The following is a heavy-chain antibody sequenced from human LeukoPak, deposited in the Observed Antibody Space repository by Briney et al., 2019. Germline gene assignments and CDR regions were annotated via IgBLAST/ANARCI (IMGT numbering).Heavy chain of an antibody. D-gene: IGHD4-11*01. V-gene: IGHV4-34*01. CDR3: ARAWGSNYGYFDY. J-gene: IGHJ4*02. Sequence: SETLSLTCAVYGGSFSGYYWSWIRQPPGKGLEWIGEINHSGSTNYNPSLKSRVTITVDTSKNQFSLKLSSVTAADTAVYYCARAWGSNYGYFDYWGQGTLVTVSS. CDR1: GGSFSGYY. CDR2: INHSGST.